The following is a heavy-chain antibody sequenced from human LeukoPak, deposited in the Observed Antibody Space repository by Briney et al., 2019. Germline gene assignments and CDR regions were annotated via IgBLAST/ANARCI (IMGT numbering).Heavy chain of an antibody. J-gene: IGHJ2*01. V-gene: IGHV4-59*01. Sequence: SETLSLTCTVSGGPISSYYWSWIRQPPGKGLEWIGYIYYSGSTNYNPSLKSRVTISVDTSKNQFSLKLSSVTAADTAVYYCARQGFWSGYIPDWYFDLWGRGTLVTVSS. CDR3: ARQGFWSGYIPDWYFDL. D-gene: IGHD3-3*01. CDR2: IYYSGST. CDR1: GGPISSYY.